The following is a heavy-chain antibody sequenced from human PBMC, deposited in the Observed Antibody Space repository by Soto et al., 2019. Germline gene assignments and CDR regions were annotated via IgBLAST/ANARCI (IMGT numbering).Heavy chain of an antibody. J-gene: IGHJ6*02. CDR1: GFTFSSYA. V-gene: IGHV3-23*01. CDR2: ISGSGDST. CDR3: AKDRDGAAAGPTKFYGMDV. Sequence: EVQLLESGGGLVQPGGSLRLSCAASGFTFSSYAMSWVRQAPGKGLEWVSVISGSGDSTYYADSVRGRFTISIDNSKNPLYLQMNSLRAEDTAVYYCAKDRDGAAAGPTKFYGMDVWGQGTTVTVSS. D-gene: IGHD6-13*01.